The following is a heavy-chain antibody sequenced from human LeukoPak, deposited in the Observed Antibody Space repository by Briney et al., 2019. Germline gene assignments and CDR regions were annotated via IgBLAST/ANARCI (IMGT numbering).Heavy chain of an antibody. V-gene: IGHV3-23*01. CDR2: ISGSGGST. D-gene: IGHD3-22*01. CDR3: AKDTYVYDSSGYYSWFDP. Sequence: GGSLRLSCAASGFTFSSYAMSWVRQAPGKGLEWVSAISGSGGSTYYADSVKGRFTISRDNSKNTLYLQMNSLRAEDTAVYYCAKDTYVYDSSGYYSWFDPWGQGTLVTVSS. CDR1: GFTFSSYA. J-gene: IGHJ5*02.